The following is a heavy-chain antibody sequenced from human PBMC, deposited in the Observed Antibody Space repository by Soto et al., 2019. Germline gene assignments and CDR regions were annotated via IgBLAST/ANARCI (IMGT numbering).Heavy chain of an antibody. CDR2: IYWDDDE. CDR3: VYRKGDHEYFQH. J-gene: IGHJ1*01. Sequence: SGPTLVNPTQTLTLTCTFSGFSLRTSGVGVGWIRQPPGKALEWLAIIYWDDDERYSPSLRSRLTITKDTSRNQVVLTMTNMDPLDTATHYCVYRKGDHEYFQHWGQGTLVTVSS. V-gene: IGHV2-5*02. D-gene: IGHD2-21*02. CDR1: GFSLRTSGVG.